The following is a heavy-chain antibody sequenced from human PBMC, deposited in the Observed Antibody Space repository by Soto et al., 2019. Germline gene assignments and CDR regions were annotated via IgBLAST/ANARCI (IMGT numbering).Heavy chain of an antibody. CDR3: ARDVVAVCSGGSCVGQEFDY. D-gene: IGHD2-15*01. V-gene: IGHV4-31*03. Sequence: SETLSLTCTVSGGSISSGGYYWSWIRQHPGKGLEWIGYIYYSGSTYYNPSLKSRVTISVDTSKNQFSLKLSSVTAADTAVYYCARDVVAVCSGGSCVGQEFDYWGQGTLVTVSS. CDR2: IYYSGST. J-gene: IGHJ4*02. CDR1: GGSISSGGYY.